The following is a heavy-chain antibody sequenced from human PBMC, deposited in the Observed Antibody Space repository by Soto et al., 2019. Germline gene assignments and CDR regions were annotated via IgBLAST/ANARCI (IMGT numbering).Heavy chain of an antibody. CDR1: GFTFFAYW. D-gene: IGHD4-17*01. Sequence: EVRLVESGGGLVQPGGSLRLSCAASGFTFFAYWIHWVRQVPGKGLVWVSRINSDGSHTSYADSVRGRFTISRDNSKNTVYLQMSSLTAEDTAVHECAQEGDYGDSGGENWFDYWGQGSLVTVSS. CDR2: INSDGSHT. V-gene: IGHV3-74*01. CDR3: AQEGDYGDSGGENWFDY. J-gene: IGHJ5*01.